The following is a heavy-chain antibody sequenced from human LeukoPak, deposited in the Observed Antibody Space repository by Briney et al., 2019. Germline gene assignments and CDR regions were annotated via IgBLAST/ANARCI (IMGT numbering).Heavy chain of an antibody. V-gene: IGHV1-2*02. CDR1: GYTFSGYY. Sequence: GPVKVSCKASGYTFSGYYMHWVRQAPGQGLEWMGWINPRSGGTNEAQKFHDRVTMTRDTSIRTAYMEVSRLRSDDTAVYYCARSPDILTGENFDYWGQGTLVTVSS. D-gene: IGHD3-9*01. CDR2: INPRSGGT. J-gene: IGHJ4*02. CDR3: ARSPDILTGENFDY.